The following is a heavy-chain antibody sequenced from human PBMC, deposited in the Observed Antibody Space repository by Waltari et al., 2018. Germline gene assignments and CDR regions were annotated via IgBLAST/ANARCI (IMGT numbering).Heavy chain of an antibody. J-gene: IGHJ5*02. CDR2: LIPIFGTA. CDR3: ARALVAAAGPVA. CDR1: GRTFSSYA. V-gene: IGHV1-69*12. Sequence: QVQLGQSGAEVKKTGSAVMASCKALGRTFSSYATSWDRQAPGQGLECLGALIPIFGTANYAQKFQGRVTITAYESTSTAYMELSSLRSEDTAVYYCARALVAAAGPVAWGQGTLVTVSS. D-gene: IGHD6-13*01.